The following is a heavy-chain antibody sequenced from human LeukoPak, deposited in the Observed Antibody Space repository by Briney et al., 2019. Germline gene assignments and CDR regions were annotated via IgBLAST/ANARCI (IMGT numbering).Heavy chain of an antibody. CDR1: GYTFTSYD. D-gene: IGHD5-12*01. V-gene: IGHV1-8*01. CDR3: ARGKGATISYYYYGMDV. Sequence: ASVKVSCKASGYTFTSYDINWVRQATGQGLEWMGWMNPTSGNTGYAQKFQGRVTMTRNTSISTAYMERSSLRSEDTAVYYCARGKGATISYYYYGMDVWGQGTTVTVSS. J-gene: IGHJ6*02. CDR2: MNPTSGNT.